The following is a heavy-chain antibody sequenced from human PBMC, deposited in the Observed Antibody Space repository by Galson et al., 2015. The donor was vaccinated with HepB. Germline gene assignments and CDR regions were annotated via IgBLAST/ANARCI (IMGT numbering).Heavy chain of an antibody. CDR3: ARGFYDSSGYYRDAYFDY. Sequence: QSGAEVKKPGESLKISCKGSGYSFANYWIAWVRPMPGKGLEWMGIIYPADSDTSYSPSFQGPVTISADKSISTAYLQWSSLKASDTAMYYCARGFYDSSGYYRDAYFDYWGQGTLVTVSS. J-gene: IGHJ4*02. CDR2: IYPADSDT. V-gene: IGHV5-51*03. CDR1: GYSFANYW. D-gene: IGHD3-22*01.